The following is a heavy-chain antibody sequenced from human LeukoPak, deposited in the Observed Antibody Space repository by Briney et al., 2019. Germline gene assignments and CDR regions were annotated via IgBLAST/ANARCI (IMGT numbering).Heavy chain of an antibody. Sequence: GGSLRLSCAASGFTFSDYYMSWIRQAPGKGLEWVSYISSSGSTIYYADSVKGRFTISRDNAKNSLYLQMNSLRAEDTAVYYCARARYCSSISCREALDIWGQGTMITVSS. CDR2: ISSSGSTI. D-gene: IGHD2-2*01. J-gene: IGHJ3*02. CDR1: GFTFSDYY. CDR3: ARARYCSSISCREALDI. V-gene: IGHV3-11*01.